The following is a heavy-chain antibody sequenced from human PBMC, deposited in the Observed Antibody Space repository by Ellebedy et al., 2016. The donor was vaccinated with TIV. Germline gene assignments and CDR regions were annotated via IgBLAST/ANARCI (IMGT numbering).Heavy chain of an antibody. CDR3: ACSRTFDY. V-gene: IGHV3-23*01. CDR1: GFIFSSFA. CDR2: ISHTGSRT. J-gene: IGHJ4*02. D-gene: IGHD6-19*01. Sequence: PGGSLRLSCAASGFIFSSFAMTWVRQAPGKGLEWVSTISHTGSRTYYTDSVEGRFIISRDTSKKTLYLQMISLRAEDTAVYYCACSRTFDYWGQGTLVTVSS.